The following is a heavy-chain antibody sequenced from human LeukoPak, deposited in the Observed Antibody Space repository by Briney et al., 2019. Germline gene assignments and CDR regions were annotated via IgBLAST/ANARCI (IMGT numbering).Heavy chain of an antibody. CDR2: MNPNSGNT. J-gene: IGHJ6*03. D-gene: IGHD3-3*01. CDR3: ARGRSIFGYYYYYMDV. CDR1: GYTFTSYD. Sequence: ASVKVSCKASGYTFTSYDINWVRQATGQGLEWMGWMNPNSGNTGYAQKFQGRVTMTRNTSISTAYMELSSLRSEDTAVYYCARGRSIFGYYYYYMDVWGEGTTVTVSS. V-gene: IGHV1-8*01.